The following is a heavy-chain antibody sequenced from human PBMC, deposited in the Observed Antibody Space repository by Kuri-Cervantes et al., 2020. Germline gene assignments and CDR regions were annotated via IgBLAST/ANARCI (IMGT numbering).Heavy chain of an antibody. J-gene: IGHJ6*03. V-gene: IGHV3-11*04. CDR2: ISNSANTI. CDR3: ARGDSLLGGPNYYYYYYMDV. CDR1: GFTFSNYY. D-gene: IGHD3-16*01. Sequence: GGSLRLSCAASGFTFSNYYMSWIRQAPGKGLEWISYISNSANTILYADSVKGRFTISRDNAKNSLYLQMNSLRAEDTAVYYCARGDSLLGGPNYYYYYYMDVWGKGTTVTVSS.